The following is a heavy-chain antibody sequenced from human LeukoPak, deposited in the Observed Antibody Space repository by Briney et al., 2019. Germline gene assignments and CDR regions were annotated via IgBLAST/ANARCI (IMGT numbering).Heavy chain of an antibody. CDR2: ISGSGGST. D-gene: IGHD3-10*01. CDR3: ARGGRTYYYGSGTNPQDY. CDR1: GFTFSSYA. V-gene: IGHV3-23*01. J-gene: IGHJ4*02. Sequence: GGSLRLSCAASGFTFSSYAMSWVRQAPGKGLEWVSAISGSGGSTYYADSVKGRFTISRDNSKNTLYLQMNSPRAEDTAVYYCARGGRTYYYGSGTNPQDYWGQGTLVTVSS.